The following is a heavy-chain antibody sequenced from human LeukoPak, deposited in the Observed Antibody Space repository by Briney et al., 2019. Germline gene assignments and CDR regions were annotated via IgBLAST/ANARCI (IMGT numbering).Heavy chain of an antibody. J-gene: IGHJ4*02. Sequence: PSETLSLTCTVSGGSISSYYWSWIRQPAGKGLEWIGRIYTSGSTNYNPSLKSRVTISVDTSKNQFSLKLSSVTAADTAVYYCAMGSLWFGGLLLAPRDYWGQGTLVTVSS. CDR3: AMGSLWFGGLLLAPRDY. D-gene: IGHD3-10*01. CDR2: IYTSGST. V-gene: IGHV4-4*07. CDR1: GGSISSYY.